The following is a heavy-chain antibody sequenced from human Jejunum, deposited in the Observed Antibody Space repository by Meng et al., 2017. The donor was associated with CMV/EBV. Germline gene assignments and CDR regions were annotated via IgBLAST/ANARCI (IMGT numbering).Heavy chain of an antibody. CDR3: ARLDLAALYS. V-gene: IGHV3-48*03. CDR1: GFTFSSSE. J-gene: IGHJ5*02. Sequence: SCVASGFTFSSSEMNWVRQAPGKGLEWVAYITGGGNTIYYADSVKGRFTISRDNAKSSLYLQMNSLRAEDAAVYYCARLDLAALYSWGQGALVTVSS. D-gene: IGHD2-15*01. CDR2: ITGGGNTI.